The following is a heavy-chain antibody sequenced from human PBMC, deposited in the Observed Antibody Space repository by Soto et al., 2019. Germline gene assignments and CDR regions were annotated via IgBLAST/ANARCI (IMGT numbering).Heavy chain of an antibody. Sequence: PSETLSLTCSISGGSMRSYYWNWLRQPAGKGLEWIGRIYSRGDTNYNPSVKSRVTMSVDTSKNEFSLRLNSVTAADTAVYYCAGIGEDVYYGMDVWGQGTTVTVSS. V-gene: IGHV4-4*07. J-gene: IGHJ6*02. CDR1: GGSMRSYY. CDR2: IYSRGDT. D-gene: IGHD2-21*01. CDR3: AGIGEDVYYGMDV.